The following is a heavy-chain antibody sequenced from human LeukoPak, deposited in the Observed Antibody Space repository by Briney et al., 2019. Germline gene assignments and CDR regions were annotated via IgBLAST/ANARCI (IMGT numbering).Heavy chain of an antibody. CDR1: GGSFSGYY. CDR3: AREGVAAAGTLYYFDY. CDR2: INHSGST. V-gene: IGHV4-34*01. D-gene: IGHD6-13*01. Sequence: SETLSLTCAVYGGSFSGYYWSWIRQPPGKGLEWIGEINHSGSTNYNPSLKSRVTISVDTSKSQFSLKLSSVTAADTAVYYCAREGVAAAGTLYYFDYWGQGTLVTVSS. J-gene: IGHJ4*02.